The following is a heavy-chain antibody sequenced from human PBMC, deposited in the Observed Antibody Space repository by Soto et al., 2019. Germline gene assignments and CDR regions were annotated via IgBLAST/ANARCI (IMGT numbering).Heavy chain of an antibody. Sequence: GASLEISCQSYGHPFTTYWIAWVRPLPGKGLQWMRSIHRGGSETRYSPSFQRQVTFSSDRSITTAYLQWSSLKASDTAMYYWARHESTYYNFYDIDVWCQGTTVTVSS. CDR2: IHRGGSET. J-gene: IGHJ6*02. CDR3: ARHESTYYNFYDIDV. V-gene: IGHV5-51*01. CDR1: GHPFTTYW.